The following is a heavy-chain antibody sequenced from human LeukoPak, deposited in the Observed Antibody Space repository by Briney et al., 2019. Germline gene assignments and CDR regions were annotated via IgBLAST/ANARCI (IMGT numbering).Heavy chain of an antibody. Sequence: GGSLRLSCAASGFTFSSYGMHWVRQAPGKGLEWVAVIWYDGSNKYYGDSVKGRFIISRDNSRNTLYLQMNSLRAEDTAVYYCARDLMPLHGMDVWGQGTTVTVSS. CDR1: GFTFSSYG. D-gene: IGHD2-2*01. J-gene: IGHJ6*02. CDR2: IWYDGSNK. CDR3: ARDLMPLHGMDV. V-gene: IGHV3-33*01.